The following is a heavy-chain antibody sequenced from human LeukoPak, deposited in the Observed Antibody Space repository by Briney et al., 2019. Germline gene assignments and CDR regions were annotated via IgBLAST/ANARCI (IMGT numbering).Heavy chain of an antibody. CDR1: GFTFSSNW. CDR3: ARDPHGGSGSDPHDAFDI. CDR2: IKSDGSKT. Sequence: GGSLRLSCAASGFTFSSNWMHWIRQAPGKGLVWVSRIKSDGSKTSYADSVEGRFTISRDNAKNTLYLQMNSLRAEDTAVYYCARDPHGGSGSDPHDAFDIWGQGTMVTVSS. J-gene: IGHJ3*02. D-gene: IGHD1-26*01. V-gene: IGHV3-74*01.